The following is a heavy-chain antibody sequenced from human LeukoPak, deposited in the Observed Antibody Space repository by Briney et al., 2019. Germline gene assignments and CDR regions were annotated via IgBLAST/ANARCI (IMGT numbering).Heavy chain of an antibody. CDR2: IYYSGSP. CDR1: GGSISSYY. D-gene: IGHD2-2*01. CDR3: VRSYRLRPTFCDH. J-gene: IGHJ4*02. V-gene: IGHV4-59*01. Sequence: SETLSLTCTVSGGSISSYYWSWIRQPPGKGLEWIGYIYYSGSPNHNPSLKSRVTISVDTSKNQFSLKLSSVPAAGTAVYYCVRSYRLRPTFCDHWGQGTRVSVS.